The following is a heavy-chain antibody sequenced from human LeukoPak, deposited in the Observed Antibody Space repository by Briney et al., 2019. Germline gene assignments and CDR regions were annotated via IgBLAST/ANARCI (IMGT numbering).Heavy chain of an antibody. J-gene: IGHJ1*01. CDR1: GFTFSSYS. Sequence: GGSPRLSCAASGFTFSSYSMNWVRQAPGKGLEWVSSISSSSSYIYYADSVKGRFTISRDNAKNSLYLQMNSLRAEDTAVYYCARSSGSPEYFQHWGQGTLVTVSS. CDR2: ISSSSSYI. D-gene: IGHD1-26*01. V-gene: IGHV3-21*01. CDR3: ARSSGSPEYFQH.